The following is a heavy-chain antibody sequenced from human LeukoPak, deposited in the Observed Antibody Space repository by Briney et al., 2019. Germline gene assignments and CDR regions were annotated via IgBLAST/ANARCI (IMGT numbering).Heavy chain of an antibody. V-gene: IGHV4-34*01. CDR2: INHSGST. CDR3: ARYGCGWYCSDAFDI. D-gene: IGHD6-19*01. CDR1: GGSFSGYY. J-gene: IGHJ3*02. Sequence: SETLSLTCAVYGGSFSGYYWSWIRQPPGKGLEWIGEINHSGSTNYNPSLKSRVTISVDTSKNQFSLKLSSVTAADTAVYYCARYGCGWYCSDAFDIWGQGTMVTVSS.